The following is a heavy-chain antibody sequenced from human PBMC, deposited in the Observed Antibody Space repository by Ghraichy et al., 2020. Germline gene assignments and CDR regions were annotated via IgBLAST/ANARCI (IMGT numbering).Heavy chain of an antibody. J-gene: IGHJ6*02. CDR1: GCTFSSYA. D-gene: IGHD5-12*01. V-gene: IGHV1-69*04. Sequence: SVKVSCKASGCTFSSYAISWVRQAPGQGLEWMGRIIPILGISNYAQKFQGRVTITADTSTSTAYMELSSLRSEDTAVYYCASLGLEATGAIYGMDVWGQGTTVTVSS. CDR2: IIPILGIS. CDR3: ASLGLEATGAIYGMDV.